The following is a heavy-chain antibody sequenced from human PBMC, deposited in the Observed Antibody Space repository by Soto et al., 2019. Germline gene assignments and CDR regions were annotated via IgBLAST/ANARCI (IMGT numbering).Heavy chain of an antibody. CDR1: GFTFSSYV. Sequence: GGSLRLSCAASGFTFSSYVMSWVRQAPGKGLEWVSAIGGSGGYTYYADSVKGRFTISRDSSKNTLYLQMNSLRAEDTAVYYCAKAVIVVDTDYGMDVWGQGTTVTVSS. V-gene: IGHV3-23*01. CDR3: AKAVIVVDTDYGMDV. J-gene: IGHJ6*02. D-gene: IGHD2-21*01. CDR2: IGGSGGYT.